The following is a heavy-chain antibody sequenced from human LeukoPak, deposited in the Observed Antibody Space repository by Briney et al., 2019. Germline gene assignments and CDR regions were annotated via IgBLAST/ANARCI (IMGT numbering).Heavy chain of an antibody. V-gene: IGHV3-23*01. J-gene: IGHJ6*02. CDR3: TKEDSGTYLPVYYYYGMDV. CDR2: ISGSGGST. CDR1: GFTFSSYA. Sequence: PGGSLRLSCAASGFTFSSYAMSWVRQAPGKGLEWVSGISGSGGSTYYADSVKGRLTISRDNSKITLYLQMNSLTVEDTAVYYCTKEDSGTYLPVYYYYGMDVWGQGTTVTVSS. D-gene: IGHD1-26*01.